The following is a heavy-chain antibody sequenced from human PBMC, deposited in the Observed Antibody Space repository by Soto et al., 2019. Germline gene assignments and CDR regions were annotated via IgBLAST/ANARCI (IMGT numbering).Heavy chain of an antibody. V-gene: IGHV3-74*01. D-gene: IGHD2-15*01. J-gene: IGHJ4*02. CDR2: INSDGSST. CDR1: GFTFSSYW. Sequence: EVQLVESGGGLVQPGGSLRLSCAASGFTFSSYWMHWVRQAPGTGLLWVSRINSDGSSTSYADSVKGRFTIFRDNDKTTLYRQMTSLRADDTAVYYCVRTSLVVAAATREDYWGQGTLVTVSS. CDR3: VRTSLVVAAATREDY.